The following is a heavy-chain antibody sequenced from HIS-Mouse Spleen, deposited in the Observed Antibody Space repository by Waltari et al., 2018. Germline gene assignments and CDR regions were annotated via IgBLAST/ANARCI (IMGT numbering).Heavy chain of an antibody. D-gene: IGHD1-1*01. CDR2: IYYSGST. CDR3: ARTQTGNDAFDI. CDR1: GGSIRSYY. Sequence: QVQLQESGPGLVKPSETLSLTCTVSGGSIRSYYWSWIRQPPGKGLEWIGYIYYSGSTNYNPSLKSRVTISVDTSKNQFSLKLSSVTAADTAVYYCARTQTGNDAFDIWGQGTMVTVSS. J-gene: IGHJ3*02. V-gene: IGHV4-59*01.